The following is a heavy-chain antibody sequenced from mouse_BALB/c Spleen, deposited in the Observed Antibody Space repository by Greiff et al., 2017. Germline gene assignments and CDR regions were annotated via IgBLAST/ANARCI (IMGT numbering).Heavy chain of an antibody. V-gene: IGHV1-31*01. CDR3: ARGWEYGNYAWFAY. CDR2: INPYNGAT. J-gene: IGHJ3*01. Sequence: EVQLQQSGPELVKPGASVKISCKASGYSFTGYYMHWVKQSHVKSLEWIGRINPYNGATSYNQNFKDKASLTVDKSSSTAYMELHSLTSEDSAVYYCARGWEYGNYAWFAYWGQGTLVTVSA. CDR1: GYSFTGYY. D-gene: IGHD2-10*02.